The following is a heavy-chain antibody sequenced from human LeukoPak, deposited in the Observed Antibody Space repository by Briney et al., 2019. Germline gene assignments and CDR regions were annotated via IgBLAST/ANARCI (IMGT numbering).Heavy chain of an antibody. CDR2: ISYDGSNK. J-gene: IGHJ6*02. CDR1: GFTFSSYA. D-gene: IGHD1-26*01. Sequence: GSLRLSCAASGFTFSSYAMHWVRQAPGKGLEWVAVISYDGSNKYYADSVKGRFTISRDNSKNTLYLQMNSLRAEDTAVYYCASLGDYYGMDVWGQGTTVTVSS. V-gene: IGHV3-30-3*01. CDR3: ASLGDYYGMDV.